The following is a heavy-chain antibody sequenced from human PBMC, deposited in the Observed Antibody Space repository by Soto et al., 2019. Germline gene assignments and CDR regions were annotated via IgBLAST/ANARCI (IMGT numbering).Heavy chain of an antibody. J-gene: IGHJ4*02. D-gene: IGHD1-26*01. CDR3: AKARDQKWVRVPFDY. CDR1: GFFFSSYT. Sequence: EVQLLESGGGPVQPGGSLRLSCVGSGFFFSSYTMTWVRQAPGKGLEWVSSFSATSENTYYADSVRGRFTISRDNSKNALFLQMNSLTAEETAMYYCAKARDQKWVRVPFDYWGQGILVIVSS. CDR2: FSATSENT. V-gene: IGHV3-23*01.